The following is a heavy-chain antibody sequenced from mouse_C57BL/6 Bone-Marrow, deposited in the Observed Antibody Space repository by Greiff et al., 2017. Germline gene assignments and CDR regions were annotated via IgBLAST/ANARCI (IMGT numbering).Heavy chain of an antibody. J-gene: IGHJ2*01. CDR2: IYPGDGAT. CDR3: ARNGSSPVYFDY. CDR1: GYAFSSYW. Sequence: QVQLKQSGAELVKPGASVKISCKASGYAFSSYWMNWVKQRPGKGLEWIGQIYPGDGATNYNGKFQGKATLTADKSSSTAYMQLSSLTSEDSAVYFCARNGSSPVYFDYWGQGTTLTVSS. D-gene: IGHD1-1*01. V-gene: IGHV1-80*01.